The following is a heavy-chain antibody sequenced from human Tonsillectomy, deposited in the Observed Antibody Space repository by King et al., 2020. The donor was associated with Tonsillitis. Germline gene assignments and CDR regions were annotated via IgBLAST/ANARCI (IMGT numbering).Heavy chain of an antibody. V-gene: IGHV3-30*18. Sequence: VQLVESGGGVVQPGRSLRLSCAASGFTFSSYGMHWVRQAPGKGLEWVAVISYDGSNKYYEDSVKGRFTISRNNSKNTLYLQINSLRAEDTAVYYCSKGRAGDYAYFYYGMDVWGQGTTVTVSS. CDR3: SKGRAGDYAYFYYGMDV. CDR2: ISYDGSNK. D-gene: IGHD4-17*01. CDR1: GFTFSSYG. J-gene: IGHJ6*02.